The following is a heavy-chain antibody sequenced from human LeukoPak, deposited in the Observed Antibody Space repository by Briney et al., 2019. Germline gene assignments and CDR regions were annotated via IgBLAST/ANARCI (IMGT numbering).Heavy chain of an antibody. V-gene: IGHV3-23*01. Sequence: GGSLRLSCAASGFTFSNYAMSWVRQAPGKGLEWVSAISDSGGSTYYADSVKGRFTISRDNSKNTLYLQMNSLRAEDTAVYYCARDYSGNALGGYWGQGTLVTVSS. J-gene: IGHJ4*02. D-gene: IGHD1-26*01. CDR2: ISDSGGST. CDR1: GFTFSNYA. CDR3: ARDYSGNALGGY.